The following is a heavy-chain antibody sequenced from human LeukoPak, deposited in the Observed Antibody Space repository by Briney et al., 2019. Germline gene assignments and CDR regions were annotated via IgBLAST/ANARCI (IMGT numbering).Heavy chain of an antibody. V-gene: IGHV4-34*01. J-gene: IGHJ5*02. Sequence: SETLSLTCAVYGGSFSGYYWSWIRQPPGKGLEWIGEINHSGSTNYNPSLKSRVTISVDTSKNQFSLKLSSVTAADTAVYYCARTEGSDDYGDYFWFDPWGQETLVTVSP. CDR2: INHSGST. CDR1: GGSFSGYY. CDR3: ARTEGSDDYGDYFWFDP. D-gene: IGHD4-17*01.